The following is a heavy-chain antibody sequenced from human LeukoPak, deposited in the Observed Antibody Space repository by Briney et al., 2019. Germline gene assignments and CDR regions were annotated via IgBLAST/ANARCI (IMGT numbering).Heavy chain of an antibody. CDR1: GFTFSSYW. CDR2: INSDGSST. Sequence: PGGSLRLSCAASGFTFSSYWMHWVRQAPGKGLVWVSRINSDGSSTSYADSVKGRFTISRDNAKNTLYLQMNSLRAEDTAVYYCAREDDYGDTYFDYWGQGTLVTVSS. CDR3: AREDDYGDTYFDY. J-gene: IGHJ4*02. D-gene: IGHD4-17*01. V-gene: IGHV3-74*01.